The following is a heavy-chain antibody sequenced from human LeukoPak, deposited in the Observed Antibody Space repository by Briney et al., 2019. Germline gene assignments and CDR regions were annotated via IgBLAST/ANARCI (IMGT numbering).Heavy chain of an antibody. Sequence: GGSLRLSCAASGFTLSSYTMSWVRQAPGKGLECVSSVSSSGRNTYYADSVKGRFTISRDNSENTVYLQMSSLRAEDTAVYYCAKRDRPCSGDCSAPYYFDYWGPGTLVTVSS. CDR2: VSSSGRNT. V-gene: IGHV3-23*01. CDR3: AKRDRPCSGDCSAPYYFDY. CDR1: GFTLSSYT. D-gene: IGHD2-21*02. J-gene: IGHJ4*02.